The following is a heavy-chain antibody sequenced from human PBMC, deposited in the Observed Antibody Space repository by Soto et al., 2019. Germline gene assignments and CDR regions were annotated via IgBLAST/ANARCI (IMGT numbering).Heavy chain of an antibody. V-gene: IGHV3-48*03. CDR1: GFSFSSYE. CDR3: ARRFKDYCHAMDV. J-gene: IGHJ6*02. D-gene: IGHD3-3*01. CDR2: ITSSGNVI. Sequence: PGGSLRLSCAASGFSFSSYEMHWVRQAPGKGLEWVSYITSSGNVINYAGSVKGRFTISRDNANNSLYLQMSSLRAEDTAVYYCARRFKDYCHAMDVWGQGTTVTVSS.